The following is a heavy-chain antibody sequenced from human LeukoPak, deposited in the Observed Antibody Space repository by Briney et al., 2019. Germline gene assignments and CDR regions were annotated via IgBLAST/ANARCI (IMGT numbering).Heavy chain of an antibody. CDR3: ARERSGYDWGRSPHDAFDI. D-gene: IGHD5-12*01. CDR2: ISSNGGST. V-gene: IGHV3-64*01. J-gene: IGHJ3*02. CDR1: GFTFSSYA. Sequence: PGGSLRLSCAASGFTFSSYAMHWVRQAPGKGLEYVSAISSNGGSTYYANSVKGRFTISRDNAKNSLYLQMNSLRAEDTAVYYCARERSGYDWGRSPHDAFDIWGQGTMVTVSS.